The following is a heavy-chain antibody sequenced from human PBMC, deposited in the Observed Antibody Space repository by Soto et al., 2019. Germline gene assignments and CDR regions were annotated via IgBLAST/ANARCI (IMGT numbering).Heavy chain of an antibody. V-gene: IGHV1-69*01. J-gene: IGHJ5*02. CDR3: ARDLRVTVAGLGWFDP. CDR2: IIPIFGTA. CDR1: GGTFSSYA. Sequence: QVQLVQSGAEVKKPGSSVKVSCKASGGTFSSYAISWVRQAPGQGLEWMGGIIPIFGTANYAQKFQGRVTITADEYTSTAYMELSSLRSEDTAVYYCARDLRVTVAGLGWFDPWGQGTLVTVSS. D-gene: IGHD6-19*01.